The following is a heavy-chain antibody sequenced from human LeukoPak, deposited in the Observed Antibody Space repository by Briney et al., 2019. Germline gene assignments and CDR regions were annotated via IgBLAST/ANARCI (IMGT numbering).Heavy chain of an antibody. CDR1: GGSISSSNW. D-gene: IGHD4-17*01. Sequence: PSETLSLTCAVSGGSISSSNWWSWVRQPPGKGLEWIGEIYHSGSTNYNPSLKSRVTISVDTSKNQFSLKLSSVTAADTAVYYCAGGIGDFGRWFDPWGQGTLVTVSS. V-gene: IGHV4-4*02. CDR2: IYHSGST. CDR3: AGGIGDFGRWFDP. J-gene: IGHJ5*02.